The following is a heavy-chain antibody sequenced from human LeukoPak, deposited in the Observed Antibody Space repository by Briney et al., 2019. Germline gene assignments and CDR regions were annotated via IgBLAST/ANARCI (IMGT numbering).Heavy chain of an antibody. CDR1: GGSISSYY. D-gene: IGHD6-6*01. CDR3: ARAIYSSSPELN. V-gene: IGHV4-59*01. CDR2: IYYSGST. Sequence: SETLSLTCTVSGGSISSYYWSWIRQPPGKGLEWIGYIYYSGSTNYNPSLKSRVTISVDTSKNQFSLKLSSVTAADTAVYYCARAIYSSSPELNWGQGTLVTASS. J-gene: IGHJ4*02.